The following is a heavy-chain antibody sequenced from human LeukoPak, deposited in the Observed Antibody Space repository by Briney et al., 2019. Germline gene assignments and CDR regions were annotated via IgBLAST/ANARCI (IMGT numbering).Heavy chain of an antibody. Sequence: SVKVSCKASGGTFSSYAISLVRQAPGQGLEWMGRIIPIFGTANYAQKFQGRATITTDESTSTAYMELSSLRSEDTAVYYCARDEWLAAAGTWFDPWGQGTLVTVSS. CDR1: GGTFSSYA. D-gene: IGHD6-13*01. J-gene: IGHJ5*02. V-gene: IGHV1-69*05. CDR3: ARDEWLAAAGTWFDP. CDR2: IIPIFGTA.